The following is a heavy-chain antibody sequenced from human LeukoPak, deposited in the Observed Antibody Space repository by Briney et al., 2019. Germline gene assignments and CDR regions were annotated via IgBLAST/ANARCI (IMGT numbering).Heavy chain of an antibody. J-gene: IGHJ4*02. CDR2: ISAYNGNT. CDR3: ARHPPPTYYYDSSGYYYFDY. Sequence: ASVKVSCKASGYTFTSYGISWVRQAPGQGLEWMGWISAYNGNTNYAQKLQGRVTMTTDTSTSTAYMELRSLRSDDTAVYYCARHPPPTYYYDSSGYYYFDYWGQGTLATVSS. CDR1: GYTFTSYG. V-gene: IGHV1-18*01. D-gene: IGHD3-22*01.